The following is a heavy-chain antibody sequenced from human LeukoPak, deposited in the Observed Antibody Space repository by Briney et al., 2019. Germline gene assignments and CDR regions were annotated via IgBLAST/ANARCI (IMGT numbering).Heavy chain of an antibody. Sequence: PGRSLRLSCIGSGFTFADYGLSWFRQAPGKGLEWVGFIRGKALGWTTEYAASVKGRFSMSRDDSKNIVYLQMDNLKTEDTAVYYCSTDFWRLGFDYWGQGTLVTVSS. CDR3: STDFWRLGFDY. J-gene: IGHJ4*02. CDR2: IRGKALGWTT. CDR1: GFTFADYG. D-gene: IGHD3-3*01. V-gene: IGHV3-49*03.